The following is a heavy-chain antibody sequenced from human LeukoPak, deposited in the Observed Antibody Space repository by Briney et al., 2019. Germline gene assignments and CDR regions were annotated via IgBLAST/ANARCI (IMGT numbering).Heavy chain of an antibody. CDR3: AKRFSSGWRYAFDI. V-gene: IGHV3-23*01. CDR2: ISDSGGST. CDR1: GFTFSSYA. D-gene: IGHD6-19*01. J-gene: IGHJ3*02. Sequence: PGGSLRLSCAASGFTFSSYAMSWVRQDPEKGLEWISAISDSGGSTYYADSVKGRFTISRDNSKNTLFLQMNSLRAEDTAIYYCAKRFSSGWRYAFDIWGQGTMVTVSS.